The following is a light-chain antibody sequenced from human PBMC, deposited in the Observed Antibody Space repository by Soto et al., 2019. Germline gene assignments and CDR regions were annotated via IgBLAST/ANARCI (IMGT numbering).Light chain of an antibody. CDR2: DVS. CDR3: QQRTTWPT. CDR1: QSVTSS. V-gene: IGKV3-11*01. J-gene: IGKJ4*01. Sequence: EIVLTQSPATLSLSPGDRATLSCRASQSVTSSLAWFQQKPGQAPRLLIYDVSRRATAIPARFSGSGSGTDFTLTISSLGPEDFAVYYCQQRTTWPTFGGGTKVEIK.